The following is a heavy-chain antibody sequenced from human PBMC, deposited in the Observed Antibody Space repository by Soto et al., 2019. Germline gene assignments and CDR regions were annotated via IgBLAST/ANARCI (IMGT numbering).Heavy chain of an antibody. CDR3: ARNGNQLLYSTEYNWFDH. J-gene: IGHJ5*02. V-gene: IGHV1-69*13. CDR1: GGGFSSYA. Sequence: SVKVSCKASGGGFSSYAISWVRQAPGQGLEWMGGIIPIFGTANYAQKFQGRVTITADESTSTAYMELSSLRSEDTAVYYCARNGNQLLYSTEYNWFDHWGQGTLVTVSS. CDR2: IIPIFGTA. D-gene: IGHD2-2*02.